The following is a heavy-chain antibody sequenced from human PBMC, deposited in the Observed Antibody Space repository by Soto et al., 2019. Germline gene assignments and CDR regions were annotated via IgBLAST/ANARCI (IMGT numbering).Heavy chain of an antibody. CDR3: ARDRGYDAHDYYYNAMDV. CDR2: IRGFSPYT. D-gene: IGHD2-15*01. V-gene: IGHV3-21*01. CDR1: GFTFRSYT. Sequence: GGSLRLSCVDSGFTFRSYTMNWVRQAPRKGLEWVSAIRGFSPYTFYAGSVKGRFTISRDNAKNSLYLQMNSLRAEDTAVYYCARDRGYDAHDYYYNAMDVWGQGTTVTVSS. J-gene: IGHJ6*02.